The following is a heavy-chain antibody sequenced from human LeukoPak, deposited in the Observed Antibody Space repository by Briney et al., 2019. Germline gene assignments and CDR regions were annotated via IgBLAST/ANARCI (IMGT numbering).Heavy chain of an antibody. CDR3: ATDLSTVTRGPDY. J-gene: IGHJ4*02. V-gene: IGHV1-24*01. CDR1: GYTFTSYY. D-gene: IGHD4-17*01. Sequence: ASVKVSCKASGYTFTSYYMHWVRQAPGKGLEWMGGFDPEDGETIYAQKFQGRVTMTEDTSTDTAYMELSSLRSEDTAVYYCATDLSTVTRGPDYWGQGTLVTVSS. CDR2: FDPEDGET.